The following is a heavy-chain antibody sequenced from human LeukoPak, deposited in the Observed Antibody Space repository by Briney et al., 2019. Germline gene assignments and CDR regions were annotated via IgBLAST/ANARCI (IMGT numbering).Heavy chain of an antibody. J-gene: IGHJ5*02. CDR1: GFTFSNYA. D-gene: IGHD1-20*01. CDR2: GHYSGTA. V-gene: IGHV4-59*01. Sequence: PGGSLRLSCAASGFTFSNYAMGWVRQAPGKGLEWLGFGHYSGTANYNPSLRSGVSISLDASKTQCSLEMSSVTAADTAVYYCARVLSSLNWNQGGGWFDPWGQGTLVTVSS. CDR3: ARVLSSLNWNQGGGWFDP.